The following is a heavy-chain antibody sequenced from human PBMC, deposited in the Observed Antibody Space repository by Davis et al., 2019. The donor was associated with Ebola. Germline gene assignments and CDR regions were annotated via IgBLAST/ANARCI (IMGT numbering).Heavy chain of an antibody. CDR3: ARRGYSALD. CDR2: INQDGSEK. Sequence: GESLKISCAASGFTFSSFWMSWVRQAPGKGLEWVANINQDGSEKFYVDSVKGRFTISRDNAKNSLYLQMNSLRAEDTAVYYCARRGYSALDWGQGTLVTVSS. J-gene: IGHJ4*02. D-gene: IGHD5-12*01. CDR1: GFTFSSFW. V-gene: IGHV3-7*03.